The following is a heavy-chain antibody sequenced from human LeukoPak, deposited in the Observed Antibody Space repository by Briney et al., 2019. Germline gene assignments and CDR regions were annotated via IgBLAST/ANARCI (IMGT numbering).Heavy chain of an antibody. CDR3: ARPLAVAGGYWFRYYYYMDV. CDR2: INTNTGNP. D-gene: IGHD6-19*01. CDR1: GYTFTSYA. Sequence: ASVTVSCKASGYTFTSYAMNWVRQAPGQGLEWMGWINTNTGNPTYAQGFTGRFVFSLDTSVSTAYLQISSLKAEDTAVYYCARPLAVAGGYWFRYYYYMDVWGKGTTVTVSS. V-gene: IGHV7-4-1*02. J-gene: IGHJ6*03.